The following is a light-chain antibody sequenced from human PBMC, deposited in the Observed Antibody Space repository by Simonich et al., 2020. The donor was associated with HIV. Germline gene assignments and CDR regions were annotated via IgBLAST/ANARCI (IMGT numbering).Light chain of an antibody. CDR1: QSISTW. Sequence: DIQMTQSPSTLSASVGDRVTITCRASQSISTWLAGYQQKPGKAPKLLVYKASSLESGVPSRFSGSGSGTEFTLTISSLQPDDFATYYCQQYSFYYTFGQGTKLEIK. J-gene: IGKJ2*01. V-gene: IGKV1-5*03. CDR3: QQYSFYYT. CDR2: KAS.